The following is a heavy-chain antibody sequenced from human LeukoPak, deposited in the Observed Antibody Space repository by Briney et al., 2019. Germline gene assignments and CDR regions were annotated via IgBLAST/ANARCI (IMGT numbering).Heavy chain of an antibody. J-gene: IGHJ2*01. V-gene: IGHV1-2*02. D-gene: IGHD5-12*01. Sequence: ASVKVSCKASGYTFTGYNMHWVRQAPGQGLEWMGWINPNSGGTNYAQKFQGRVTMTRDTSISTAYMELSRLRSDDTAVYYCAREDSGYDLWYFDLWGRGTLVTVSS. CDR1: GYTFTGYN. CDR3: AREDSGYDLWYFDL. CDR2: INPNSGGT.